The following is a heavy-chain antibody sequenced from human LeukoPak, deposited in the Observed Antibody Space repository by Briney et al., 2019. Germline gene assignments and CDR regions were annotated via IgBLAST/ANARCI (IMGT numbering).Heavy chain of an antibody. CDR1: GYTFTGYY. Sequence: ASVKVSCKASGYTFTGYYMHWVRQAPGQGLQWMGWINPNSGGTNYAQKFQGRVIMTRDTSTSTAYMELSRLISGDTAVYYCARHCSSTSCYDLWGQGTLITASS. J-gene: IGHJ4*02. D-gene: IGHD2-2*01. CDR3: ARHCSSTSCYDL. V-gene: IGHV1-2*02. CDR2: INPNSGGT.